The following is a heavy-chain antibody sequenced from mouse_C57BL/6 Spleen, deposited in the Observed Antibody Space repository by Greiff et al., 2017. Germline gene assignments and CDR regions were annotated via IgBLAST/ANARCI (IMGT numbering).Heavy chain of an antibody. CDR3: ARSGYYYGSSPSYFDY. J-gene: IGHJ2*01. V-gene: IGHV1-80*01. Sequence: QVQLQQSGAELVKPGASVKISCKASGYAFSSYWMNWVKQRPGKGLEWIGQIYPGDGDTNYNGKFKGKATLTADKSSSTAYMQLSSLTSEDSAVYFCARSGYYYGSSPSYFDYWGQGTTLTVSS. CDR1: GYAFSSYW. CDR2: IYPGDGDT. D-gene: IGHD1-1*01.